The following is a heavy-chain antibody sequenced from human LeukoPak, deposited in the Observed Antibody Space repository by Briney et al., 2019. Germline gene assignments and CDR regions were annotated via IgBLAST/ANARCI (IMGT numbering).Heavy chain of an antibody. CDR1: GGSFSGYY. Sequence: SKTLSLTCAVYGGSFSGYYWSWIRQPPGKGLEWIGEINHSGSTNYNPSLKSRVTISVDTSKNQFSLKLSSVTAADTAVYYCARGDYGDYVSNWFDPWGQGTLVTVSS. J-gene: IGHJ5*02. CDR2: INHSGST. D-gene: IGHD4-17*01. V-gene: IGHV4-34*01. CDR3: ARGDYGDYVSNWFDP.